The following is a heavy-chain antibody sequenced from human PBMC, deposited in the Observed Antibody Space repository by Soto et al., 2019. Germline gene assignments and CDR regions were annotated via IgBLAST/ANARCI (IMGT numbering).Heavy chain of an antibody. D-gene: IGHD3-3*01. J-gene: IGHJ4*02. CDR3: ARLTPNTIPFDY. Sequence: SETLSLTCTVSGGSISSYYWSWIRQPPGKGLEWIGEINHSGSTDYNPSLKSRVTISVATSKNQFSLKLTSVTAADTAVYHCARLTPNTIPFDYWGQGTLVTVSS. V-gene: IGHV4-34*01. CDR2: INHSGST. CDR1: GGSISSYY.